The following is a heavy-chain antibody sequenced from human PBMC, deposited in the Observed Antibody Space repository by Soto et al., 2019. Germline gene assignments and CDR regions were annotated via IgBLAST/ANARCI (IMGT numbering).Heavy chain of an antibody. CDR2: FIPMFNRP. J-gene: IGHJ6*02. V-gene: IGHV1-69*01. CDR1: GGTFSSYA. Sequence: QVQLVRSGAEVKKPGSSVKVSCTASGGTFSSYAISWVRQAPGQGLEWMGGFIPMFNRPHSARKFQGRVTITADESTSTAYMDRSSMRSEDTAVYYCARGQFHHVSNYYYALDVWGQGTTVTVSS. CDR3: ARGQFHHVSNYYYALDV.